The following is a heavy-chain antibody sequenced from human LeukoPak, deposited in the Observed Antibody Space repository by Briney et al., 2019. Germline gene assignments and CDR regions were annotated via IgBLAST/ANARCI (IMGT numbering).Heavy chain of an antibody. CDR3: AREASTEIIGGMDV. CDR1: GLSFSSNG. D-gene: IGHD2-8*02. J-gene: IGHJ6*02. V-gene: IGHV3-30*02. CDR2: IQTGGDPK. Sequence: GGSLRLSCAASGLSFSSNGIHWVRQAPGKGLEWVSFIQTGGDPKYYADSVRGRFTISRDNSKKTCSLQMDSLRVEDTATYYCAREASTEIIGGMDVRGQGTTVTVTS.